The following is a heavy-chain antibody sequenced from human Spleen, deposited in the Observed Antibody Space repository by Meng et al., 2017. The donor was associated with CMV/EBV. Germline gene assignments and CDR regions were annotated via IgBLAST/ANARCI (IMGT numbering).Heavy chain of an antibody. CDR2: SIPILDRP. D-gene: IGHD1-26*01. Sequence: SVKVSCKASGVSGHTFSSYSVSWVRPAAGRGLEWVGRSIPILDRPTFGQKFQGRVTITAEMSTTTVYMELSSLTSEDAALYYCAREVGSRSRYGLDVWGKGTTVTVSS. J-gene: IGHJ6*01. V-gene: IGHV1-69*08. CDR1: GVSGHTFSSYS. CDR3: AREVGSRSRYGLDV.